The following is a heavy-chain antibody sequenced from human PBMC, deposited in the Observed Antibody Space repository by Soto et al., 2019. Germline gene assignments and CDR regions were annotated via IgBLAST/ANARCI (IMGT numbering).Heavy chain of an antibody. CDR2: TYYRSKWYN. CDR1: GDSVSGNSAA. D-gene: IGHD3-10*01. CDR3: ARGDYYGSGPGAYYYGMDV. Sequence: SQTLSLTCAISGDSVSGNSAALNWIRQSPSRGLEWLGRTYYRSKWYNDYAVSVKSRITINPDTSKNQFSLKLSSVTAADTAVYYCARGDYYGSGPGAYYYGMDVWGQGTTVTVSS. V-gene: IGHV6-1*01. J-gene: IGHJ6*02.